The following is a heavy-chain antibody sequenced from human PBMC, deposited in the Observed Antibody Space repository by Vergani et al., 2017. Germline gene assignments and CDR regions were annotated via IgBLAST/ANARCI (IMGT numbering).Heavy chain of an antibody. J-gene: IGHJ5*02. Sequence: EVQLVESGGGLIQPGGSLRLSCAASGFTVSSNYMSWVRQAPGKGLEWVSVIYSGGSTYYADSVKGRFTISRDNSKNTLYLQMNSRRAEDTAVYYCARAVAARPTVCWFDPWGQGTLVTVSS. CDR2: IYSGGST. D-gene: IGHD6-6*01. CDR1: GFTVSSNY. CDR3: ARAVAARPTVCWFDP. V-gene: IGHV3-53*01.